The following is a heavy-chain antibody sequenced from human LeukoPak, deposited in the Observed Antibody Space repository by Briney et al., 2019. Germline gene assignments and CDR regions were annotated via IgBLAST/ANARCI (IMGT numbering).Heavy chain of an antibody. CDR1: GFIFSNYW. D-gene: IGHD1-26*01. Sequence: GGSLRLSCAASGFIFSNYWMHWVRQAPGKGLVWVSRINSDGSSTSYADSVKGRFTISRDNSKNTLYLQMNSLRADDTAVYYCARTIVGSTYDAFDIWGQGTLVTVSS. J-gene: IGHJ3*02. CDR2: INSDGSST. V-gene: IGHV3-74*01. CDR3: ARTIVGSTYDAFDI.